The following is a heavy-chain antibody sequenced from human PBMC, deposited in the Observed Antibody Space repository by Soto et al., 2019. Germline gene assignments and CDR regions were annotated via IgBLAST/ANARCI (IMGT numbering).Heavy chain of an antibody. CDR1: GFTFDDYA. CDR3: AKDIGSPRLAYDYGMDV. J-gene: IGHJ6*02. Sequence: EVQLVESGGGLVQPGRSLRLSCAASGFTFDDYAMHWVRQAPGKGLEWVSGISWNSGSIGYADSVKGRFTISRDNAKNSLYLQMNSLRAEDTALYYCAKDIGSPRLAYDYGMDVWGQGTTVTVSS. D-gene: IGHD2-15*01. V-gene: IGHV3-9*01. CDR2: ISWNSGSI.